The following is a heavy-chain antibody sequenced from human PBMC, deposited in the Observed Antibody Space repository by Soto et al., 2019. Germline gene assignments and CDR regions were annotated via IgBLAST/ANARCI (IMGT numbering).Heavy chain of an antibody. CDR1: GFTLGDYA. J-gene: IGHJ4*02. V-gene: IGHV3-49*04. Sequence: RSLTLSCSPSGFTLGDYAMSWVRQAPGEGREWVGFIRAKAYGGTTEYSATVEGRFTISRDDSKSIAYLQLSSLKTDDIAVYYCTRDGDYYVCRTYGYFDYWGQGTLVTVSS. D-gene: IGHD3-10*02. CDR3: TRDGDYYVCRTYGYFDY. CDR2: IRAKAYGGTT.